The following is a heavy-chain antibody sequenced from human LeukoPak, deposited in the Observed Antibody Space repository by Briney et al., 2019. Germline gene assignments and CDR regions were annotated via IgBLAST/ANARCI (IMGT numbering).Heavy chain of an antibody. CDR3: ARSPDYYDSSGYSDY. CDR2: IYHSGST. Sequence: PSETLSLTCTVSGGSISSSSYYWGWIRQPPGKGLEWIGSIYHSGSTYYNPSLKSRVTISVDTSKNQFSLKLSSVTAADTAVYYCARSPDYYDSSGYSDYWGQGTLVTVSS. D-gene: IGHD3-22*01. CDR1: GGSISSSSYY. V-gene: IGHV4-39*07. J-gene: IGHJ4*02.